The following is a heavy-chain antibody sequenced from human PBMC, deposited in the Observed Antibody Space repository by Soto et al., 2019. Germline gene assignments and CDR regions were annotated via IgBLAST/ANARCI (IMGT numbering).Heavy chain of an antibody. CDR2: ISDDGSNK. CDR3: AKDRIPFVSLYFPHVMDV. D-gene: IGHD3-9*01. V-gene: IGHV3-30*18. CDR1: GFTFSTYG. J-gene: IGHJ6*02. Sequence: GGSLRLSCAASGFTFSTYGIHWVRQAPGKGLEWVAIISDDGSNKYYADSVKGRFTISRDNSKNTLSLQMNSLRAEDTAVYYCAKDRIPFVSLYFPHVMDVWGQGT.